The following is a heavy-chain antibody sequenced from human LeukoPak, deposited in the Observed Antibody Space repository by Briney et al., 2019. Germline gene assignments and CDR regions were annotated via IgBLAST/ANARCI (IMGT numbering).Heavy chain of an antibody. J-gene: IGHJ4*02. V-gene: IGHV3-30*04. CDR3: ASLPDPYCSGGSCYSGTDY. Sequence: PGGSLRLSCAGSGLSVSSYAMHGVRQAAGKGVAWVAVISYDGSNKYYADSVKGRFTISRDNSKNTLYLQMNSLRAEDTAVYYCASLPDPYCSGGSCYSGTDYWGQGTLVTVSS. CDR2: ISYDGSNK. CDR1: GLSVSSYA. D-gene: IGHD2-15*01.